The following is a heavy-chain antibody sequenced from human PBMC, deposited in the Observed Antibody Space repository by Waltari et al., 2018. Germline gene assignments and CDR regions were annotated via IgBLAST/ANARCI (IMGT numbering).Heavy chain of an antibody. V-gene: IGHV3-7*01. CDR3: ARTGARWLQFAAFDI. CDR1: GFTFSNYW. D-gene: IGHD5-12*01. Sequence: VQLVESGGGLVQPGGSLRLSCAASGFTFSNYWMNWVRQAPGKGLEWVANINQDGSEEYYVDSVKGRFTISRDNAKNSLYLEMKTLRAEDTAIYYCARTGARWLQFAAFDIWGQGTMVTVSS. CDR2: INQDGSEE. J-gene: IGHJ3*02.